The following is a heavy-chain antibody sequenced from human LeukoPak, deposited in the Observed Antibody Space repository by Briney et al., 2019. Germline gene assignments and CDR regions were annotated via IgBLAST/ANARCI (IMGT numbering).Heavy chain of an antibody. D-gene: IGHD3-22*01. V-gene: IGHV4-59*08. Sequence: SETLSLTCTVSGGSISSYYWSWIRQPPGKGLEWIGYIYYSGSTNYNPSLKSRVTISVDTSKNQFSLKLSSVTAADTAVCYCARREDSSGYYSPGYFDLWGRGTLVTVSS. CDR1: GGSISSYY. J-gene: IGHJ2*01. CDR3: ARREDSSGYYSPGYFDL. CDR2: IYYSGST.